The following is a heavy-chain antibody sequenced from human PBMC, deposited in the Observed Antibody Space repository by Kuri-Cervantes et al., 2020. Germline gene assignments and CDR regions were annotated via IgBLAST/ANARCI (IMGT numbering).Heavy chain of an antibody. D-gene: IGHD2-21*02. J-gene: IGHJ4*02. CDR1: GGSISSTTYY. CDR3: ARHDRYCGGDCYPYYLDH. CDR2: INHSGST. Sequence: SETLSLTCSVSGGSISSTTYYWGWIRQPPGKGLEWIGEINHSGSTNYNPSLKSRVTISVDTSKNQFSLKLRSVTAADTAVYYCARHDRYCGGDCYPYYLDHWGQGTLVTVSS. V-gene: IGHV4-39*01.